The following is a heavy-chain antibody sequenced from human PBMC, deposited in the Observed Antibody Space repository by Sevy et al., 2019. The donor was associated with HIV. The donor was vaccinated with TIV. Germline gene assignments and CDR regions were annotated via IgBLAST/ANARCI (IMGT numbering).Heavy chain of an antibody. D-gene: IGHD3-3*01. Sequence: SETLSLTCSVSGGSISSHYWSWIRHPAGEGLEWIGRIDTSGGTNYNPSLKTRVTMSRDTSKNQFSLRLSSVTAADTAVYYCARYNFWTGHYDYFDYWGPGALVTVSS. CDR1: GGSISSHY. CDR3: ARYNFWTGHYDYFDY. CDR2: IDTSGGT. V-gene: IGHV4-4*07. J-gene: IGHJ4*02.